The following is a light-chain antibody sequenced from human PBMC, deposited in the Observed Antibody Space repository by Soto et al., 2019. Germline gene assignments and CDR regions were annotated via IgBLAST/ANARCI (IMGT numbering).Light chain of an antibody. J-gene: IGKJ3*01. CDR3: QQYYSTPLT. Sequence: DIVMTQSPDSLAVSLGERATINCKSSQSVLYSSNNKNYLTWYQQKQGQPXKXXIYWASTRESGVPDRFSGSGSGTDLTITISSLQAEDVAVYYCQQYYSTPLTFGPGTKVDIK. CDR1: QSVLYSSNNKNY. V-gene: IGKV4-1*01. CDR2: WAS.